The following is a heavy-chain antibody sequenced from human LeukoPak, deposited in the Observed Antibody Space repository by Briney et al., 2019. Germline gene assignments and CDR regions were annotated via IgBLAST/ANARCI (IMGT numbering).Heavy chain of an antibody. CDR3: AKEPDYGGNSFDY. CDR1: GFTFSSYG. CDR2: IRYDGSNK. Sequence: GGSLRLSCAASGFTFSSYGMHWVRQAPGKGLEWVAFIRYDGSNKYYADSVKGRFTISRDNSKNTLYRQMNSLRAEDTAVYYCAKEPDYGGNSFDYWGQGTLVTVSS. J-gene: IGHJ4*02. V-gene: IGHV3-30*02. D-gene: IGHD4-23*01.